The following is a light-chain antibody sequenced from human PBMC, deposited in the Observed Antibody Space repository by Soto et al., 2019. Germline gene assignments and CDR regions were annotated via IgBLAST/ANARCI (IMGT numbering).Light chain of an antibody. J-gene: IGKJ2*01. CDR3: QQRSNWPPMYT. CDR1: QSVSSY. Sequence: EIVLTQSPATLSLSPGERATLSCRASQSVSSYLAWYQQKPGQAPRLLSYDASNRATGIPARFSGSGSGTGFTLTLSSLEPEDFAVYYCQQRSNWPPMYTFGQGTTLEIK. V-gene: IGKV3-11*01. CDR2: DAS.